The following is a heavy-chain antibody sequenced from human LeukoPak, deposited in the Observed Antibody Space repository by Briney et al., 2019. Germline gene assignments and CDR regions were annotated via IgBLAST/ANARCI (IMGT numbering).Heavy chain of an antibody. V-gene: IGHV3-15*01. CDR1: GFTFSNAW. J-gene: IGHJ4*02. D-gene: IGHD6-19*01. CDR2: IKSKTDGGTT. CDR3: TTEYSSGSPSVDY. Sequence: GGSLRLSCAASGFTFSNAWMSWVRQAPGKGLEWVGRIKSKTDGGTTDYAAPVKGRFTISRDDSKNTLYLQMNSLKTEDTAVYYCTTEYSSGSPSVDYWGQGTLVTVSS.